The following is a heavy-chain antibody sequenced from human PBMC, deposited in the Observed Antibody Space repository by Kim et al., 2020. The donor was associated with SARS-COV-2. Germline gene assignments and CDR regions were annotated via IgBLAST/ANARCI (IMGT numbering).Heavy chain of an antibody. CDR1: GFTFSDYY. J-gene: IGHJ4*02. CDR3: ARGTVYYDFWSGYPGTVDY. CDR2: ISSSGSTI. D-gene: IGHD3-3*01. V-gene: IGHV3-11*01. Sequence: GGSLRLSCAASGFTFSDYYMSWIRQAPGKGLEWVSYISSSGSTIYYADSVKGRFTISRDNAKNSLYLQMNSLRAEDTAVYYCARGTVYYDFWSGYPGTVDYWGQGTLVTVSS.